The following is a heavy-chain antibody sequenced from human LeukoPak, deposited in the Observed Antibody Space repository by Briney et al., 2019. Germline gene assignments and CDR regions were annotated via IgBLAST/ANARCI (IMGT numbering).Heavy chain of an antibody. J-gene: IGHJ4*02. Sequence: GGSLRLSCAASGFTFSPYSMSWVRQAPGKGLEWVSFIYSDNTHYSDSVKGRFTISRDNSKNTLYLQMNSLRAEDTAVYYCARRAGAYSHPYDYWGQGTLVTVSS. V-gene: IGHV3-53*01. CDR3: ARRAGAYSHPYDY. CDR2: IYSDNT. CDR1: GFTFSPYS. D-gene: IGHD4/OR15-4a*01.